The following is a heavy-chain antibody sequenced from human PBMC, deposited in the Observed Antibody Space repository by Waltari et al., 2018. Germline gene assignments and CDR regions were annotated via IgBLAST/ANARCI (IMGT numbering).Heavy chain of an antibody. J-gene: IGHJ4*02. Sequence: QVQLVQSGAEVKKPGSSVKVSCKASGGTFSSYAISWVRQAPGQGLEWMGGFIPTFGTANDAQKVQGRVTITADESTSTAYMELSSLRSEDTAVYYCARVLGVTIFGVASDSDYWGQGTLVTVSS. D-gene: IGHD3-3*01. CDR1: GGTFSSYA. CDR2: FIPTFGTA. CDR3: ARVLGVTIFGVASDSDY. V-gene: IGHV1-69*01.